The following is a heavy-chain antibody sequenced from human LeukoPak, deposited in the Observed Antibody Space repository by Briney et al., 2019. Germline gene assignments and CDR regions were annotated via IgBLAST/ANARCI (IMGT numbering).Heavy chain of an antibody. CDR3: ARLAVASGYGMDV. J-gene: IGHJ6*02. Sequence: SETLSLTCTVSGGSISSSSYYWGWIRQPPGKGLEWIGSIYYSGSTYYNPSLKSRVTISVDTSKYQFSLKLSSVTAADTAVYYCARLAVASGYGMDVWGQGTTVTVSS. CDR1: GGSISSSSYY. V-gene: IGHV4-39*01. D-gene: IGHD6-19*01. CDR2: IYYSGST.